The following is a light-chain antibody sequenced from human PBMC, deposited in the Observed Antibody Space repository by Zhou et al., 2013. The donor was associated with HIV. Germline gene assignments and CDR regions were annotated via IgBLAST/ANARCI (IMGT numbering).Light chain of an antibody. CDR1: QTFSSNY. CDR2: DAS. Sequence: ENVLTQSPGTLSLSPGEGATLSCRASQTFSSNYLAWYQQKPGQAPRLLIYDASSRATGIPDRFSGSGSGTDFTLTISRLEPEDFAVYYCQQYGSSPITFGQGTRLE. J-gene: IGKJ5*01. V-gene: IGKV3-20*01. CDR3: QQYGSSPIT.